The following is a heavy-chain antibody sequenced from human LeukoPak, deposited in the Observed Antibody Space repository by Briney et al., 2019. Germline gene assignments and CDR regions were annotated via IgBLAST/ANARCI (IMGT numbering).Heavy chain of an antibody. CDR3: ARELAYYGSGSYSVFDY. V-gene: IGHV1-2*02. J-gene: IGHJ4*02. D-gene: IGHD3-10*01. Sequence: ASVKVSCKASGYTFTGYYMHWVRQAPGQGIEWMGCINPNSGGTTYAQRFQGRVTMTRDTSISTAYMELSRLRSDDTAVYYCARELAYYGSGSYSVFDYWGQGTLVTVSS. CDR2: INPNSGGT. CDR1: GYTFTGYY.